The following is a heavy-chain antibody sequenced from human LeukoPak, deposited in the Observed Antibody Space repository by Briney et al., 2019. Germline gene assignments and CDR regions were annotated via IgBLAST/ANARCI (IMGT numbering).Heavy chain of an antibody. J-gene: IGHJ5*02. Sequence: SETLSLTCTVSGGSISSYYWSWIRQPAGKGLEWIGRIYTSGSTNYNPSLKSRVTMPVDTSKNQFSLKLSSVTAADTAVYYCARTLLWFGELSGSWFDPWGQGTLVTVSS. CDR1: GGSISSYY. CDR3: ARTLLWFGELSGSWFDP. V-gene: IGHV4-4*07. D-gene: IGHD3-10*01. CDR2: IYTSGST.